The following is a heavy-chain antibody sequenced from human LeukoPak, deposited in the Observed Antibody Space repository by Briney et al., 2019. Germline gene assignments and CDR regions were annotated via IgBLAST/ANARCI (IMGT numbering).Heavy chain of an antibody. Sequence: KPSETLSLTCAVYGGSFSGYYWSWIRQPPGKGLEWIGEINHSGSTNYNPSLKSRVTISVDTSKNQFSLKLSSVTAADTAVYYCASGRRRVPAAIRDYWGQGTLVTVSS. CDR1: GGSFSGYY. CDR2: INHSGST. CDR3: ASGRRRVPAAIRDY. J-gene: IGHJ4*02. D-gene: IGHD2-2*02. V-gene: IGHV4-34*01.